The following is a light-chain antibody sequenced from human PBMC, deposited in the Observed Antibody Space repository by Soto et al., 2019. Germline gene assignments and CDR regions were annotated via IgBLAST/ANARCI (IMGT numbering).Light chain of an antibody. V-gene: IGLV2-14*01. CDR3: SSHTSGNTRV. J-gene: IGLJ1*01. Sequence: QSVLTQPASVSGSPGQSIAISCTGTSSVLGAYDYVSWYQQQPDKAPKLIIYEVTKRPSGVSNRFSGSKSGNTASLTISGLQPEDEADYYCSSHTSGNTRVFGTGTKVTVL. CDR2: EVT. CDR1: SSVLGAYDY.